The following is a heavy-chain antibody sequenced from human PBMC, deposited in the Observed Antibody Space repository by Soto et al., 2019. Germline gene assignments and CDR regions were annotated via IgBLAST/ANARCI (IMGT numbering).Heavy chain of an antibody. Sequence: GVLRLSCAAYGFTVSSNYMSWVRQASGKGLEWVSVIYSGGSTYYADSVKGRFTISRDNSKNTLYLQMNSLRAEDTALYYCARIITAAGGRRYFGLLGRGTLVIVSS. J-gene: IGHJ2*01. V-gene: IGHV3-53*01. D-gene: IGHD6-13*01. CDR2: IYSGGST. CDR1: GFTVSSNY. CDR3: ARIITAAGGRRYFGL.